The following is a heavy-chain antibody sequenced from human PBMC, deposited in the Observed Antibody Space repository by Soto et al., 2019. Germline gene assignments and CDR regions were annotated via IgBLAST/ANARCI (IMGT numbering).Heavy chain of an antibody. D-gene: IGHD6-13*01. J-gene: IGHJ4*02. CDR2: ISSSSSYI. Sequence: EVQLVESGGGLVKPGGSLRLSCAASGFTFSSYSMNWVRQAPGKGLEWVSSISSSSSYIYYADSVKGRFTISRDNAKNSLYLQRNSLRAEDTAGYYCARERSSSWYSGGDYWGQGTLVTVSS. CDR1: GFTFSSYS. V-gene: IGHV3-21*01. CDR3: ARERSSSWYSGGDY.